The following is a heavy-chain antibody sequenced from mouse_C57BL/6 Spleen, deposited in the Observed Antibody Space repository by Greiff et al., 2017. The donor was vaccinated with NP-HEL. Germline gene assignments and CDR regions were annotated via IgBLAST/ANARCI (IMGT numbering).Heavy chain of an antibody. CDR3: VRHPYGNYAMDY. Sequence: EVQGVESGGGLVQPKGSLKLSCAASGFSFNTYAMNWVRQAPGKGLEWVARIRSKSNNYATYYADSVKDRFTISRDDSESMLYLQMNNLKTEDTAMYYCVRHPYGNYAMDYWGQGTSVTVSS. J-gene: IGHJ4*01. CDR1: GFSFNTYA. V-gene: IGHV10-1*01. D-gene: IGHD2-1*01. CDR2: IRSKSNNYAT.